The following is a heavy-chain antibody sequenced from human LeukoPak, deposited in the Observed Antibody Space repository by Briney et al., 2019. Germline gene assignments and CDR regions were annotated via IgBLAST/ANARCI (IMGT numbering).Heavy chain of an antibody. CDR1: AFIFSGHW. V-gene: IGHV3-7*03. J-gene: IGHJ6*02. CDR2: INHNGNVN. Sequence: GGSLRLSCEGSAFIFSGHWMNWVRQTPGKGLEWVASINHNGNVNYYVDSVKGRFTISRDNAKNSLYLQMSNLRAEDTAVYYCARDTDTAMDVWGQGTTVTVSS. CDR3: ARDTDTAMDV.